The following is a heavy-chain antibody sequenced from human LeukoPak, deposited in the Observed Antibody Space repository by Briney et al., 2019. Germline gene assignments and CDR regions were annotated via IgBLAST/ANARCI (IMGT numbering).Heavy chain of an antibody. CDR2: IGGSGGST. V-gene: IGHV3-23*01. D-gene: IGHD3-22*01. CDR1: GFTFSSYA. CDR3: AKVGAITMIVVVRYWYFDL. J-gene: IGHJ2*01. Sequence: GGALRLSCAASGFTFSSYAMSWVRQAPGKGLEWVSAIGGSGGSTYYADSVKGRFTISRDNSKNTLYLQMNSLRAEDTAVYYCAKVGAITMIVVVRYWYFDLWGRGTLVTVSS.